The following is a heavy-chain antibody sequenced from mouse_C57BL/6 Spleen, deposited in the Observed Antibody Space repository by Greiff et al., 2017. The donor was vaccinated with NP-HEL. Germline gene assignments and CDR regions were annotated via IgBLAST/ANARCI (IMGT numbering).Heavy chain of an antibody. CDR3: ARHGGPSTVVNYFDY. V-gene: IGHV5-6*01. D-gene: IGHD1-1*01. J-gene: IGHJ2*01. CDR2: ISSGGSYT. CDR1: GFTFSSYG. Sequence: EVQVVESGGDLVKPGGSLKLSCAASGFTFSSYGMSWVRQTPDKRLEWVATISSGGSYTYYPDSVKGRFTISRDNAKNTLYLQMSSLKSEDTAMYYCARHGGPSTVVNYFDYWGQGTTLTVSS.